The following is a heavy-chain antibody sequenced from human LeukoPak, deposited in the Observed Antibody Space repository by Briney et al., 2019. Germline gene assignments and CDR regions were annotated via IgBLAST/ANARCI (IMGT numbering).Heavy chain of an antibody. Sequence: GESLKISCKGSGYSFTSYWIGWVRQMPGKGLEWMRIIYPGDSDTRYSPSLQGQVTISADKSISTAYLQWSSLKASDTAMYYCARHTRAIGKGYSYGFFYFDYWGQGTLVTVSS. V-gene: IGHV5-51*01. CDR3: ARHTRAIGKGYSYGFFYFDY. CDR1: GYSFTSYW. CDR2: IYPGDSDT. J-gene: IGHJ4*02. D-gene: IGHD5-18*01.